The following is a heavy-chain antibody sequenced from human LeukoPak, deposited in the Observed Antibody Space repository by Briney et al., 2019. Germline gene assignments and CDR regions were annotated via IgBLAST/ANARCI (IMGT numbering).Heavy chain of an antibody. D-gene: IGHD3-16*01. J-gene: IGHJ6*02. Sequence: SETLSLTCTVSGGSISSGGYYWSWIRQHPGKGLEWIGYIYYSGGTYYNPSLKSRVTISVDTSKNQFSLKLSSVTAADTAVYYCARDVYDYVWGDYYYYGMDVWGQGTTVTVSS. CDR3: ARDVYDYVWGDYYYYGMDV. CDR2: IYYSGGT. V-gene: IGHV4-31*03. CDR1: GGSISSGGYY.